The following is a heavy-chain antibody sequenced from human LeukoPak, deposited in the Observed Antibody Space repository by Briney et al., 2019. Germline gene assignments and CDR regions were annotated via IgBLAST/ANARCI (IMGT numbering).Heavy chain of an antibody. CDR3: AREESSSSSFDY. D-gene: IGHD6-6*01. Sequence: GGSLRLSCAASGFTFSSYSMNWVRQAPGKGLEWVSSISSSSYIYYADSVKGRFTISRDNAKNSLYLQMNSLRAEDTAVYYCAREESSSSSFDYWGQGTLVTVSS. CDR1: GFTFSSYS. V-gene: IGHV3-21*01. J-gene: IGHJ4*02. CDR2: ISSSSYI.